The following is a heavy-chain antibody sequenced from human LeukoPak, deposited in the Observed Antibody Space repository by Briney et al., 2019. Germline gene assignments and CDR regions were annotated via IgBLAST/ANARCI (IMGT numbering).Heavy chain of an antibody. J-gene: IGHJ4*02. D-gene: IGHD6-19*01. V-gene: IGHV3-23*01. Sequence: GGSLRLSCAASGFTFSSYAMSWVRQAPGKGLEWFSAISGSGGSTYYADSVKGRFTISRDNSKNTLYLQMNSLRAEDTAVYYCAKAPEQWLWIFDYWGQGTLVTVSS. CDR2: ISGSGGST. CDR1: GFTFSSYA. CDR3: AKAPEQWLWIFDY.